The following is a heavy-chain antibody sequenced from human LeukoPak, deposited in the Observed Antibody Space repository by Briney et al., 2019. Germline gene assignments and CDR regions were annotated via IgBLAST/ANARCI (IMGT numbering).Heavy chain of an antibody. V-gene: IGHV1-46*01. CDR3: ARVQYSSSRSGMDV. J-gene: IGHJ6*02. D-gene: IGHD6-6*01. CDR1: GGTFSSYA. CDR2: INPSGGST. Sequence: GASVKVSCKASGGTFSSYAISWVRQAPGQGLEWMGIINPSGGSTSYAQKFQGRVTMTRDTSTSTVYMELSSLRSEDTAVYYCARVQYSSSRSGMDVWGQGTTVTVSS.